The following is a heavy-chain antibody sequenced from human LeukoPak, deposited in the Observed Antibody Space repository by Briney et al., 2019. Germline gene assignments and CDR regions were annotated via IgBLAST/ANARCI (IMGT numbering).Heavy chain of an antibody. D-gene: IGHD3-22*01. CDR3: ARDSYYYDSRSNRFDY. CDR1: GGSISSSSYC. CDR2: IYYSGST. Sequence: PSKTLSLTCTVSGGSISSSSYCWGWIRQPPGKGLEWIGSIYYSGSTYYNPSLKSRVTISVDTSKNQFSLKLSSVTAADTAVYYCARDSYYYDSRSNRFDYWGQGTLVTVSS. J-gene: IGHJ4*02. V-gene: IGHV4-39*07.